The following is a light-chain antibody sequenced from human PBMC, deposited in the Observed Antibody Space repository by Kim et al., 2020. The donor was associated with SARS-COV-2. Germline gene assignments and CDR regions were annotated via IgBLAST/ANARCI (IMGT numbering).Light chain of an antibody. Sequence: DIQMTQSPSSLSVSVGDRVTITCRTSQSVSTSLNWYQQKLGKVPSLLIYSASTLRSGVPSRFSGSGSGTNFTLTINSLHPDDFATYYCQQTYNTPRFGQGTQLEI. J-gene: IGKJ2*03. CDR3: QQTYNTPR. CDR1: QSVSTS. V-gene: IGKV1-39*01. CDR2: SAS.